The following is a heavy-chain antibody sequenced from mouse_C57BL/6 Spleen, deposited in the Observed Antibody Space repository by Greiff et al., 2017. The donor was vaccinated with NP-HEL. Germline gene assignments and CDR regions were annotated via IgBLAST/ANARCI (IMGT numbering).Heavy chain of an antibody. V-gene: IGHV1-69*01. D-gene: IGHD2-4*01. CDR3: ARRDYDAFDY. CDR1: GYTFTSYW. J-gene: IGHJ2*01. CDR2: IDPSDSYT. Sequence: VQLQQPGAELVMPGASVKLSCKASGYTFTSYWMHWVKQRPGQGLEWIGEIDPSDSYTNYNQKFKGKSTLTVDKSSSAAYMQLSSLTSEDYAVYYCARRDYDAFDYWGQGTTLTVSS.